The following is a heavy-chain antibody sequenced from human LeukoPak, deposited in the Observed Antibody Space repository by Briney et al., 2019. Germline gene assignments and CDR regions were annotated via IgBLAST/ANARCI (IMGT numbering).Heavy chain of an antibody. V-gene: IGHV4-38-2*01. Sequence: SETLSLTCAVSGYSISSGYYWGWIRQPPGKGLEWIGSIYRSGSTYYNPSLKSRVTISVDTSKNQFSLKLSSVTAADTAVYYCARNANRGSTFDYWGQGTLVTVSS. CDR2: IYRSGST. CDR1: GYSISSGYY. J-gene: IGHJ4*02. CDR3: ARNANRGSTFDY. D-gene: IGHD1-26*01.